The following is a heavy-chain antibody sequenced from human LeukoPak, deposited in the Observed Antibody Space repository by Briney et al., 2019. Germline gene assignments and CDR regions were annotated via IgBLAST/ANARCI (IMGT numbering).Heavy chain of an antibody. CDR2: INGGGGNT. CDR3: AKDRSGSFPNWFDP. J-gene: IGHJ5*02. V-gene: IGHV3-23*01. CDR1: GFMFSSNW. Sequence: GGSLRLSCAASGFMFSSNWMSWVRQAPGKGLEWVSAINGGGGNTYYTNSVKGRFTISRDNSKNTLYLQMNSLRAEDTAVYYCAKDRSGSFPNWFDPWGQGTLVTVSS. D-gene: IGHD3-10*01.